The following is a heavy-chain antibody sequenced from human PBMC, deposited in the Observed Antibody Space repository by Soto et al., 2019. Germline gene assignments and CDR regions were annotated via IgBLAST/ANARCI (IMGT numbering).Heavy chain of an antibody. J-gene: IGHJ4*02. CDR3: ATQNGGGYYNYRFDY. V-gene: IGHV3-23*01. D-gene: IGHD1-26*01. Sequence: GGSLRLSCAASGFIFSNYAMSWVRQAPGKGLEWVSSISGNGGSTYYADSVKGRFTIFRDNSKNTLYLQMNSLRAEDTAVYYCATQNGGGYYNYRFDYWGQGTLVTVSS. CDR1: GFIFSNYA. CDR2: ISGNGGST.